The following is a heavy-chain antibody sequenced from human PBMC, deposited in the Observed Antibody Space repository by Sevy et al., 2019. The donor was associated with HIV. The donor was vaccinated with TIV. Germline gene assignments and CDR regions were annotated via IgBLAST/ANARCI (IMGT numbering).Heavy chain of an antibody. CDR2: VLYDGTTK. Sequence: GGSLRLSCAASGFTFSNYGMHWVRQAPGKGLDWVAVVLYDGTTKYYAESVRGRFTISRDNSKNMVYLQMNSLRAEDTAVFYCAKGSKATASAFDIWGQGTMVTVSS. J-gene: IGHJ3*02. D-gene: IGHD2-21*02. CDR3: AKGSKATASAFDI. CDR1: GFTFSNYG. V-gene: IGHV3-30*18.